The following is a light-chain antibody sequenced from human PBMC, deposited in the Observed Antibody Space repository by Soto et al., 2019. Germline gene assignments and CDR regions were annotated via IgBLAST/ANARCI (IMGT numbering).Light chain of an antibody. CDR3: SSYAGTHVV. CDR2: DVS. V-gene: IGLV2-8*01. CDR1: SSDVGGYNY. J-gene: IGLJ1*01. Sequence: QSALTQPPSASGSPGQSVTISCTGTSSDVGGYNYVSWYQQHPGKAPKLMIYDVSKRPSGVPDRFSGSKSGNTASLTVSGLQADDEADYYCSSYAGTHVVFGPGTKVTVL.